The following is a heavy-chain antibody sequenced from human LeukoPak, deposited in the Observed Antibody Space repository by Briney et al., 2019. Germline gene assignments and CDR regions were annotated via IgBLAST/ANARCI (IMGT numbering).Heavy chain of an antibody. Sequence: PGGSLRLSYAASGFTFRTYWMHWVRQAPGKVPVCVSRINSYGNSTTYADSVMSRFTISRDNATNTLYLQINSLRAEDTGVYHCARSTSHYYYYYMDVWGKGTTVTISS. CDR1: GFTFRTYW. CDR3: ARSTSHYYYYYMDV. V-gene: IGHV3-74*01. CDR2: INSYGNST. J-gene: IGHJ6*03.